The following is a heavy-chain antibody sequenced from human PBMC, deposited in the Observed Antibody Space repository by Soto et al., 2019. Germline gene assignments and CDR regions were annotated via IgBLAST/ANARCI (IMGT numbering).Heavy chain of an antibody. CDR1: GYTFTNYA. CDR2: VNAGNGDT. D-gene: IGHD1-26*01. Sequence: QVQLVQSGSEVKKPGASVKVSCKASGYTFTNYAMHWVRQAPGQWLEWMGWVNAGNGDTKYSQKFQARVTITTDTSASTAYMELSSLTSEDTAVYYCAREDRWVDRGWFDPWGQGTLVTVSS. V-gene: IGHV1-3*01. CDR3: AREDRWVDRGWFDP. J-gene: IGHJ5*02.